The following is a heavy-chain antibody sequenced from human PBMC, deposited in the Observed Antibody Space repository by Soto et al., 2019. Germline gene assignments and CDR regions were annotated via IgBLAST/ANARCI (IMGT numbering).Heavy chain of an antibody. V-gene: IGHV3-23*01. J-gene: IGHJ6*02. CDR1: GFTFSSYA. Sequence: PGGSLRLSCAASGFTFSSYAMSWVRQAPGKGLEWVSAISGSGGSTYYADSVKGRFTISRDNSKNTLYLQMNSLRAEDTAVYYCAKDLRDDFWSGSTYYYYGMDVWGQGTTVTVSS. D-gene: IGHD3-3*01. CDR3: AKDLRDDFWSGSTYYYYGMDV. CDR2: ISGSGGST.